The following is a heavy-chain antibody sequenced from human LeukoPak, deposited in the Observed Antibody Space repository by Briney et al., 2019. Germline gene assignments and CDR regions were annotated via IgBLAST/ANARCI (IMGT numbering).Heavy chain of an antibody. V-gene: IGHV7-4-1*02. J-gene: IGHJ4*02. Sequence: ASVKVSCKASGYTFTSYAMNWVRQAPGQGPEWMGWINTNTGNPTYAQGFTGRFVFSLDTSVSTAYLQISSPKAEDTAVYYCARGELWLKTPSDYWGQGTLVTVSS. D-gene: IGHD5-18*01. CDR3: ARGELWLKTPSDY. CDR2: INTNTGNP. CDR1: GYTFTSYA.